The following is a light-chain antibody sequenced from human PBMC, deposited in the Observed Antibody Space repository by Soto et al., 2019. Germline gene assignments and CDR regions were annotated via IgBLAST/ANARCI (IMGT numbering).Light chain of an antibody. Sequence: DIQMTQSPSTLSASVGDRVTITCRASQFVSSFLAWYQHKPGKAPKLLIYDASNLDSGVPSRFSGSGSGTEFSLTISNLQPDDCATYYCQQYENYWTFGQGTKVDIK. CDR2: DAS. V-gene: IGKV1-5*01. J-gene: IGKJ1*01. CDR1: QFVSSF. CDR3: QQYENYWT.